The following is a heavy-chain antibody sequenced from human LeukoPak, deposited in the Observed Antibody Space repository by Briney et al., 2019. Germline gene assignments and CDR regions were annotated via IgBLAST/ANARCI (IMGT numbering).Heavy chain of an antibody. CDR1: GYTFTGYY. CDR2: ISAYNGNT. CDR3: ARVEGGYFDWLLYPVY. J-gene: IGHJ4*02. Sequence: SVKVSCKASGYTFTGYYMHWVRQAPGQGLEWMGWISAYNGNTNYAQKLQGRVTMTTDTSTSTAYMELRSLRSDDTAVYYCARVEGGYFDWLLYPVYWGQGTLVTVSS. D-gene: IGHD3-9*01. V-gene: IGHV1-18*04.